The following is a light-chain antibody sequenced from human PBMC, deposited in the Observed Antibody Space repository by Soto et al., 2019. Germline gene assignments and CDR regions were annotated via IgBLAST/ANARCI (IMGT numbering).Light chain of an antibody. J-gene: IGLJ3*02. Sequence: QSALTQPPSASGSPGQSVTISCTGTSSDVGAYKYVSWYQQYPGKAPKLMIYEVSKRPSGVPARFSGSKSGNTASLTVSVLQSEDEADYYCTSYIGSDTWVFGGGTKVTVL. V-gene: IGLV2-8*01. CDR2: EVS. CDR3: TSYIGSDTWV. CDR1: SSDVGAYKY.